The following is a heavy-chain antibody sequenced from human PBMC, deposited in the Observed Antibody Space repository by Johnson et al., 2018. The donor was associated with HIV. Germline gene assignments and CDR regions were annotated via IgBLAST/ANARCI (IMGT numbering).Heavy chain of an antibody. V-gene: IGHV3-23*04. CDR1: GFTFSSYA. Sequence: VQLVESGGGLVKPGGSLRLSCAASGFTFSSYAMRWVRQAPGKGLEWVSAISGSGGRTYYADSVKGRFTISRDNSKNTLYLQMNSLRAEDTALYYCARVSTGFTISGVVILPTGAFDIWGQGTLVTVSS. CDR3: ARVSTGFTISGVVILPTGAFDI. J-gene: IGHJ3*02. D-gene: IGHD3-3*01. CDR2: ISGSGGRT.